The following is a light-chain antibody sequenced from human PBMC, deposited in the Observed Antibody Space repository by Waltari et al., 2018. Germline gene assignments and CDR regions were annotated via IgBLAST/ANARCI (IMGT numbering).Light chain of an antibody. J-gene: IGKJ5*01. CDR3: QQLNEYPTT. CDR1: QGLTSY. Sequence: DIQLTQSPSFLSASVGDRVTITCRASQGLTSYFAWYQQKPGKAPKLLIYDISTLQSGVPARLRDSGSGTEFTLTISILQPEDSATYYCQQLNEYPTTFGQETRVVTK. CDR2: DIS. V-gene: IGKV1-9*01.